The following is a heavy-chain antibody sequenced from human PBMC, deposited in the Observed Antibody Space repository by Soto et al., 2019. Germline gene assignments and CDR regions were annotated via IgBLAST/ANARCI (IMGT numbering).Heavy chain of an antibody. Sequence: QVQLVESGGGVVQPGRPLRLSCAASGFTFSTYGMHWVRQAPGKGLEWVAVISYDGSNKYYADSVKGRFTISRDNSKNTLYLQMNSLRAEDTAVYYCTKDFVVVTAIGAFDIWGQGTLVTVSS. CDR1: GFTFSTYG. D-gene: IGHD2-21*02. V-gene: IGHV3-30*18. J-gene: IGHJ3*02. CDR2: ISYDGSNK. CDR3: TKDFVVVTAIGAFDI.